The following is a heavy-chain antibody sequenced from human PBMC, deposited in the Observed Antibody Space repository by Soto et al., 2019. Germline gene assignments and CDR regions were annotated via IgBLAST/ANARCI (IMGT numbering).Heavy chain of an antibody. D-gene: IGHD5-18*01. CDR1: GGTFCSYT. V-gene: IGHV1-69*02. CDR2: IIPILGIA. CDR3: ARAEGYSYGYGFDY. J-gene: IGHJ4*02. Sequence: QVQLVQSGAEVKKPGSSVKVSCKASGGTFCSYTISGVRQAPGQGLEWMGRIIPILGIANYAQKFQGRVTITADKSTSTAYMELSSLRSEDTAVYYCARAEGYSYGYGFDYWGQGTLVTVSS.